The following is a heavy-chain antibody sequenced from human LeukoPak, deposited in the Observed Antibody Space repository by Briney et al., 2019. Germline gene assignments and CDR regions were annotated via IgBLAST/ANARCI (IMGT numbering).Heavy chain of an antibody. D-gene: IGHD3-10*01. V-gene: IGHV1-8*01. Sequence: ASVKVSCKASGYTFTSYDINWMRQAPGQGLEWMGWMNPNSGNTGYAQKFQGRVTMTRNTSISTAYMELSSLRSEDTAVYYCARFAGAYYGMDVWGQGTTVTVSS. CDR1: GYTFTSYD. CDR3: ARFAGAYYGMDV. J-gene: IGHJ6*02. CDR2: MNPNSGNT.